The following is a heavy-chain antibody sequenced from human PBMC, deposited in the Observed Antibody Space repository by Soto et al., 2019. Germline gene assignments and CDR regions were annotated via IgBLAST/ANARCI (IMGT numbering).Heavy chain of an antibody. D-gene: IGHD3-3*01. CDR3: AKVNTIFGMEYYYYGMDV. CDR2: ISGSAGST. CDR1: GXTFSSYP. Sequence: GSLRLSCAASGXTFSSYPMTWVRQAPGKGVEWVSTISGSAGSTFYADSVKDRFKIYRDNSENTLFLHMNSLRAQDTALYYCAKVNTIFGMEYYYYGMDVWGQGTTVTVSS. V-gene: IGHV3-23*01. J-gene: IGHJ6*02.